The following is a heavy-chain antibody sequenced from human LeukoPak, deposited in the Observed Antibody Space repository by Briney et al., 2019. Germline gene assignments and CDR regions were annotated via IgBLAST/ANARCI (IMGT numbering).Heavy chain of an antibody. Sequence: GGSLRLSCAASGFTFSSYWMSWVRQAPGKGLEWVANIKQDGSEKYYVDSVKGRFTISRDNAKNSLYLQMNSLRAEDTAVYYCAREGPYGSGSYYNRGYFDYWGQGTLVTVSS. V-gene: IGHV3-7*01. D-gene: IGHD3-10*01. CDR2: IKQDGSEK. CDR1: GFTFSSYW. J-gene: IGHJ4*03. CDR3: AREGPYGSGSYYNRGYFDY.